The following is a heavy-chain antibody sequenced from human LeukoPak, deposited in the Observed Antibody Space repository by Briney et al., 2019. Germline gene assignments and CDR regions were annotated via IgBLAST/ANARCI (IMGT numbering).Heavy chain of an antibody. CDR2: ISWNSFSI. V-gene: IGHV3-9*01. CDR3: AKGRGTGYRYGPIEN. CDR1: GFTFDDYA. J-gene: IGHJ4*02. D-gene: IGHD5-18*01. Sequence: GRSLRLSCAASGFTFDDYAMHWVRQAPGKGLEWVSGISWNSFSIGYADSVKGRFTISRDNSKNSLSLQMNSLRTEDTALYYCAKGRGTGYRYGPIENWGQGTLVTVSS.